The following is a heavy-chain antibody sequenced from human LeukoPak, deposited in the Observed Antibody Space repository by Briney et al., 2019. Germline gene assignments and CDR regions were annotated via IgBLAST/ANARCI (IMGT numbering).Heavy chain of an antibody. J-gene: IGHJ4*02. V-gene: IGHV3-74*01. CDR1: GFMFNSFW. D-gene: IGHD1-26*01. CDR3: ARDVGPYGGSPGGD. CDR2: IKTDGSES. Sequence: GGSLRLSCEASGFMFNSFWMHWVRQGPGKGLVWVARIKTDGSESSYADFVRGRFIISRDNARNTLFLQMDSLRDDDTAVYFCARDVGPYGGSPGGDWGLGTPVTVSS.